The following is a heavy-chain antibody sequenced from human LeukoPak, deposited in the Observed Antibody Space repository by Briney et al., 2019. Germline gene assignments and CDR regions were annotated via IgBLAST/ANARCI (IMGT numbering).Heavy chain of an antibody. Sequence: ASVKVSCKASGYTFTGYYMHWVRQAPGQGLEWMGWINPNSGGTNYAQKFQGRVTMTRDTSISTAYMELSRLRSDDTAVYYCARKSSIAARHLPHSDYWGQGTLVTVSS. CDR2: INPNSGGT. D-gene: IGHD6-6*01. CDR3: ARKSSIAARHLPHSDY. CDR1: GYTFTGYY. V-gene: IGHV1-2*02. J-gene: IGHJ4*02.